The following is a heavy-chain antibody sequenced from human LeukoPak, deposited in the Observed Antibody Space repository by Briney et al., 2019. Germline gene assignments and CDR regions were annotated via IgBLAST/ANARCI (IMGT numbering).Heavy chain of an antibody. J-gene: IGHJ4*02. CDR1: GGSISSYY. CDR2: IYYSGST. D-gene: IGHD2-2*01. CDR3: ARYCTSTSCSYKRGHDY. Sequence: SETLSLTCTVSGGSISSYYWGWIRQPPGKGLEWIGSIYYSGSTYYNPSLKSRVTISVDTSKSQFSLKLNSVTAADTAVYYCARYCTSTSCSYKRGHDYWGQGSLVTVSS. V-gene: IGHV4-39*07.